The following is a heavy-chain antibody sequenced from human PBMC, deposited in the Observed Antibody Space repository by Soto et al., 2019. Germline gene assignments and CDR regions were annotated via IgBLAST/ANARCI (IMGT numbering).Heavy chain of an antibody. CDR3: ARQGPSVGGPPFDY. CDR2: IYYSGST. CDR1: GGSISSSSYY. J-gene: IGHJ4*02. D-gene: IGHD3-16*01. Sequence: PCETLSLTGTVSGGSISSSSYYWGWVRQPPGKGLEWIGSIYYSGSTYYNPSLKSRVTISVDTSKNQFSLKLSSVTAADTAVYYCARQGPSVGGPPFDYWGQGTLVTVSS. V-gene: IGHV4-39*01.